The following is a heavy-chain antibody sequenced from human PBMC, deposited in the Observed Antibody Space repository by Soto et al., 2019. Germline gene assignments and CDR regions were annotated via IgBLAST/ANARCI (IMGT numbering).Heavy chain of an antibody. Sequence: QVQLVESGGGVVQPGGSLRLSCEVSGFSFRSFGMHWVRQAPGKGLEWVTVISHEGSYKHYADSVKGRFTISRDDSKNTLCQQMNSLRAEDTAVYYCAKEGGYGDRIADDYYYYGMDVWGQGTTVTVSS. D-gene: IGHD4-17*01. CDR1: GFSFRSFG. J-gene: IGHJ6*02. CDR2: ISHEGSYK. V-gene: IGHV3-30*18. CDR3: AKEGGYGDRIADDYYYYGMDV.